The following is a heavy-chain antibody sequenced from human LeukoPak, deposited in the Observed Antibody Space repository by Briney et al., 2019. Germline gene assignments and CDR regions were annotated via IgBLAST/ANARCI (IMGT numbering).Heavy chain of an antibody. J-gene: IGHJ4*02. V-gene: IGHV4-59*04. D-gene: IGHD6-19*01. CDR1: GGSVTSYY. CDR3: AKGTSSGWYYFDY. Sequence: PSETLSLTCIVSGGSVTSYYWSWIRQPPGKGLEWIGSIYHSGDTYYNPSLKSRVTISVDTSKNQFSLKLNSVTAADTAVYYCAKGTSSGWYYFDYWGQGTLVTVSS. CDR2: IYHSGDT.